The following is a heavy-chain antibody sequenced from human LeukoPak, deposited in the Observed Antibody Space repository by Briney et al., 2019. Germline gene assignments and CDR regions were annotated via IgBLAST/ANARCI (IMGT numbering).Heavy chain of an antibody. CDR3: GREVTDTRGFDY. CDR2: IYHSGST. Sequence: SGTLSLTCAVSGGSISSSNWWSWVRQPPGKGLEWIGEIYHSGSTNYNPSLKSRVTISVDTSKNQFSLKLSSVTAADTAVYYCGREVTDTRGFDYWGQGTLVIVSS. CDR1: GGSISSSNW. J-gene: IGHJ4*02. D-gene: IGHD2-21*02. V-gene: IGHV4-4*02.